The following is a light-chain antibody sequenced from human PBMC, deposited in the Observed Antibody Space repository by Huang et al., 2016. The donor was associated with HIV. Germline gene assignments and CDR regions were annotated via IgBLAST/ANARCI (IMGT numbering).Light chain of an antibody. CDR1: QSVSTY. V-gene: IGKV3-11*01. J-gene: IGKJ1*01. Sequence: EIVLTQSPATLSLSPGERATLSCRASQSVSTYLAWYQQKPGQAPRILIYDASTRAPGIPARFSGRGSETDFTLTISSLEPEDFAVYYCHQRANWPLGTFGQGTKVEIK. CDR3: HQRANWPLGT. CDR2: DAS.